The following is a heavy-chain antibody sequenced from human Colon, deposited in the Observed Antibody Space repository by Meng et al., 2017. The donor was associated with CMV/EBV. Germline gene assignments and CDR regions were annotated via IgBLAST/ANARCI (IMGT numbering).Heavy chain of an antibody. CDR3: AKGLSASQYYFDS. J-gene: IGHJ4*02. Sequence: GESLKISCAASGISLSNYVMSWVRQAPGKGLEGVSRISGSGYSADYADSVKGRFTISRDNSKNTLFLQLNSLRVEDTAVYYCAKGLSASQYYFDSWGQGTLVTVSS. V-gene: IGHV3-23*01. CDR2: ISGSGYSA. CDR1: GISLSNYV. D-gene: IGHD3-16*01.